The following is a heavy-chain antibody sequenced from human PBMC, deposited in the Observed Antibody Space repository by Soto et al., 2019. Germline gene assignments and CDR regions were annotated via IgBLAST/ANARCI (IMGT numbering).Heavy chain of an antibody. V-gene: IGHV3-30-3*01. Sequence: QVQLVESGGGVVQPGRSLRLSCAASGFTFSSYAMHWVRQAPGKGLEWVAVISYDGSNKYYADSVKGRFTISRDNSKNTLYLQMNSLRAEDTAVYYCARDRDWVLDVWGQGTTVTVSS. D-gene: IGHD3-9*01. CDR1: GFTFSSYA. J-gene: IGHJ6*02. CDR3: ARDRDWVLDV. CDR2: ISYDGSNK.